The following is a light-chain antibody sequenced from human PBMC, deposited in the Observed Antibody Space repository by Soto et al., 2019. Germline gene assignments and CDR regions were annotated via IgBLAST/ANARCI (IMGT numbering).Light chain of an antibody. CDR1: QSVRSN. Sequence: EIVMQKSLATVSVSPGESSTLSCRASQSVRSNSAWYQQKTGQTPRLLIYGASTRATGIPARFSGSRSGTDFTLTISSLEPEDFGVYFCHQRNKFGQGTHWRL. CDR3: HQRNK. CDR2: GAS. V-gene: IGKV3D-15*01. J-gene: IGKJ5*01.